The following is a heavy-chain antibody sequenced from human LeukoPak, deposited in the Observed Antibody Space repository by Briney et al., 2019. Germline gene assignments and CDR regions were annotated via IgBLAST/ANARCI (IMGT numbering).Heavy chain of an antibody. J-gene: IGHJ6*03. CDR1: GGSISSSSYY. V-gene: IGHV4-39*01. CDR2: IYYSGST. Sequence: SETLSLTCTVSGGSISSSSYYWGWIRQPPGKGLEWIGSIYYSGSTYYNPSLKSRVTISVDTSKNQFSLKLSSVTAADTAVYYCARLGYCSGGSCPGPYYYYYMDVWGKGTTVTISS. CDR3: ARLGYCSGGSCPGPYYYYYMDV. D-gene: IGHD2-15*01.